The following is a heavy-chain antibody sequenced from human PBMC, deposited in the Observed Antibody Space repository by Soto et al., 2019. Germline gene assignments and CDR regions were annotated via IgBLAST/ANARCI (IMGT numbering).Heavy chain of an antibody. Sequence: ASVKVSCKASGYTFTNYAMHWVRQAPGQRLEWMGWINAGNGDTKYSQNFQGRVTITRDTSASTAYMELSSLRSEDTAVYYCVRDPYYDFWSGSNWFDPWGQGTLVTVSS. D-gene: IGHD3-3*01. CDR1: GYTFTNYA. CDR3: VRDPYYDFWSGSNWFDP. J-gene: IGHJ5*02. CDR2: INAGNGDT. V-gene: IGHV1-3*01.